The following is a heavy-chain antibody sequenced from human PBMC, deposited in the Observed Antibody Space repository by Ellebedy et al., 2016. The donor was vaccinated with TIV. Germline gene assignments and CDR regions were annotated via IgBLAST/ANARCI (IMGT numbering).Heavy chain of an antibody. CDR2: VNTDGSST. Sequence: GESLKISCAASGCTSRNYWMHWVRQAPGKGLVWVSRVNTDGSSTSYADSVKGRFTISRDNARNTLYLQMNSLRVEDTAVYYCACWAGQERFQGPFDYWGQGTLVTVSS. CDR1: GCTSRNYW. V-gene: IGHV3-74*01. D-gene: IGHD3-3*01. J-gene: IGHJ4*02. CDR3: ACWAGQERFQGPFDY.